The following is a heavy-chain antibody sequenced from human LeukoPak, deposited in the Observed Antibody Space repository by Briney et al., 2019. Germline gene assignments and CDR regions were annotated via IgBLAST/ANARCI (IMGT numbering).Heavy chain of an antibody. CDR1: GGSFSGYC. CDR2: INHSGST. V-gene: IGHV4-34*01. CDR3: ARGTPGWGSYRHRYYFDY. D-gene: IGHD3-16*02. J-gene: IGHJ4*02. Sequence: PSETLSLTCAVYGGSFSGYCWSWIRQPPGKGLEWIGEINHSGSTNYNPSLKSRVTISVDTSKNQFSLKLSSVTAADTAVYYCARGTPGWGSYRHRYYFDYWGQGTLVTVSS.